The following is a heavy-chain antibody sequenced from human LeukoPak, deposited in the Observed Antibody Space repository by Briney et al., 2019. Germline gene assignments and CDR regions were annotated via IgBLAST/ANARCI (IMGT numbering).Heavy chain of an antibody. J-gene: IGHJ3*02. D-gene: IGHD1-1*01. CDR2: ISASGDVT. Sequence: SGGSLRLSCAASGFSFSAYPMGWVRQAPGKGLQWLSGISASGDVTFHADRVKGRFAISRDNSENTLYLQMTGLRAGDTAEYYCAKSLFTSATGTGRAFHIWGQGTMVTVSS. CDR1: GFSFSAYP. CDR3: AKSLFTSATGTGRAFHI. V-gene: IGHV3-23*01.